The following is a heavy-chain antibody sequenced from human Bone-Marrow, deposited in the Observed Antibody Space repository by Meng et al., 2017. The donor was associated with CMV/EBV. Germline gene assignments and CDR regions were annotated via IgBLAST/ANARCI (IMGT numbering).Heavy chain of an antibody. J-gene: IGHJ3*02. CDR2: IRYDGSNK. CDR1: GFTFSSYG. CDR3: ARDGCTSCYSAGAFDI. Sequence: GESLKISCAASGFTFSSYGMHWVRQAPGKGLEWVAFIRYDGSNKYYADSVKGRFTISRDNSKNTLYLQMNSLRAEDTAVYYCARDGCTSCYSAGAFDIWGQGTRVTVSS. D-gene: IGHD2-2*01. V-gene: IGHV3-30*02.